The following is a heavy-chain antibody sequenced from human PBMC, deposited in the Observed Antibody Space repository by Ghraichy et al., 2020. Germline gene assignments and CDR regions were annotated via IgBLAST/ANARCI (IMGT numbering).Heavy chain of an antibody. CDR2: ISHTSSII. Sequence: GESLNISCAASGFTFSSNAMIWVRQTPGKGLQWVSYISHTSSIIYYADSVKGRFTISRDNAKNSLYLQMNSLRAEDTAVYYCARSTNLNDWGQGTLVTVSS. CDR3: ARSTNLND. CDR1: GFTFSSNA. J-gene: IGHJ4*02. D-gene: IGHD1-1*01. V-gene: IGHV3-48*01.